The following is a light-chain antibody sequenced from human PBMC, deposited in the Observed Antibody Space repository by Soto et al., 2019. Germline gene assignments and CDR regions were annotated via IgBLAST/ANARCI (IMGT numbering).Light chain of an antibody. Sequence: EVVMTQSPATLSVSPGESATLSCRASQTVSSNVAWYQQRPGQAPRLLIDGAFTRATGVPARFSGSRSGTEFTLTSSSPQSEDFALYYCQQHNNCPYPVGQGTKLEIK. CDR3: QQHNNCPYP. CDR2: GAF. CDR1: QTVSSN. J-gene: IGKJ2*01. V-gene: IGKV3-15*01.